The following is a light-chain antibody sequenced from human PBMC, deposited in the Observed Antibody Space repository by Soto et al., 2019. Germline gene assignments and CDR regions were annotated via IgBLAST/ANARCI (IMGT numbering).Light chain of an antibody. CDR2: AAS. CDR3: LQDYGDSWT. V-gene: IGKV1-6*01. CDR1: RDVGSD. Sequence: QMTQSPSSLSASVGEKIIITCRASRDVGSDVSWYQQKPGQAPKLLIYAASNLYTGVPSRFRGSRSGTEFTLTLSSLQPEDFASYYCLQDYGDSWTFGQGTKVEIE. J-gene: IGKJ1*01.